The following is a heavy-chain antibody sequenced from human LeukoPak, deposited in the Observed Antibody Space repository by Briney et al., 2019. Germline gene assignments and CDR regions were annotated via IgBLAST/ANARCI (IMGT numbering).Heavy chain of an antibody. D-gene: IGHD3-22*01. J-gene: IGHJ1*01. CDR2: INTGNGNT. CDR1: GYTFTNYG. CDR3: ARVPLSDASGHYYPH. Sequence: ASVKVSCKTSGYTFTNYGMHWVRQAPRQSPEWMGWINTGNGNTKSSQEFQDRVTLTRDTPASTAYMELNSLDSEDTAVYYCARVPLSDASGHYYPHWGQGTLVTVSS. V-gene: IGHV1-3*04.